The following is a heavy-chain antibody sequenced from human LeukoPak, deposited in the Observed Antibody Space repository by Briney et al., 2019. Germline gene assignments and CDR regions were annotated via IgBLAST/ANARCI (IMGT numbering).Heavy chain of an antibody. Sequence: GGSLRLSCAASGLTVSSNYMSWVRQAPGKGLEWVSAISGSGGSTYYADSVKGRFTISRDNSKNTLYLQMNSLRAEDTAVYYCAKPGIAVAGSWFDPWGQGTLVTVSS. CDR3: AKPGIAVAGSWFDP. V-gene: IGHV3-23*01. J-gene: IGHJ5*02. D-gene: IGHD6-19*01. CDR2: ISGSGGST. CDR1: GLTVSSNY.